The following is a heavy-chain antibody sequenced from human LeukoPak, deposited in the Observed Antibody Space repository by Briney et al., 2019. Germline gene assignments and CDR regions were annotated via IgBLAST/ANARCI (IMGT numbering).Heavy chain of an antibody. CDR2: IYYSGST. Sequence: SETLSLTCTVSGGSISSYYWSWIRQPPGKGLEWIGYIYYSGSTNYNPSLKSRVTISVDTSKNQFSLKLSSVTAADTAVYYCARGDADEIAAAGYCFDYWGQGTLVTVSS. CDR1: GGSISSYY. V-gene: IGHV4-59*01. J-gene: IGHJ4*02. CDR3: ARGDADEIAAAGYCFDY. D-gene: IGHD6-13*01.